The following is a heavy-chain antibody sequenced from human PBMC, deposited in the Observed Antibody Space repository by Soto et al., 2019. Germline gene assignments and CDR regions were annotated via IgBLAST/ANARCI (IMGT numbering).Heavy chain of an antibody. CDR3: AREWGKLGDY. V-gene: IGHV3-48*01. D-gene: IGHD3-16*01. Sequence: EVQLVESGGGLVQPGGSLRLSCAASGFTFSSYSMNWVRQAPGKGLEWVPYISSSSTTIYYADSVKGRFTISRDDAKNSLHRQRNSQRAEDTAAYYGAREWGKLGDYGGQGTLVAVPS. J-gene: IGHJ4*02. CDR1: GFTFSSYS. CDR2: ISSSSTTI.